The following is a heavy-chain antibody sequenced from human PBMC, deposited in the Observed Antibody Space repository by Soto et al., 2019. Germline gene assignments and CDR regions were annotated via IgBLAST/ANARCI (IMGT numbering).Heavy chain of an antibody. CDR2: IDPNSGFT. CDR3: ARSDYGGEANPTGNWFDP. D-gene: IGHD4-17*01. Sequence: GASAKASCKGPRYTFTGYYMHWVRQAKGKGLEWMGWIDPNSGFTNYAQKFQGWVTMTRDTSISTAYMELSRLRSDDTAVYYSARSDYGGEANPTGNWFDPWGEVTLVTVSS. J-gene: IGHJ5*02. V-gene: IGHV1-2*04. CDR1: RYTFTGYY.